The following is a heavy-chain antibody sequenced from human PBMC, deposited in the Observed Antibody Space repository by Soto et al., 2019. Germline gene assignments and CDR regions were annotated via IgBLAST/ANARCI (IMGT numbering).Heavy chain of an antibody. Sequence: GWSLRLSCASSGFTFISYEMNWVRQAPGKGLEWVSYISSSGSTIYYADSVKGRFTISRDNAKNSLYLQMNSLRAEDTAVYYCARDRLTYYYDSSALRGYGMDVWGQGTTVTVSS. CDR1: GFTFISYE. CDR2: ISSSGSTI. D-gene: IGHD3-22*01. J-gene: IGHJ6*02. CDR3: ARDRLTYYYDSSALRGYGMDV. V-gene: IGHV3-48*03.